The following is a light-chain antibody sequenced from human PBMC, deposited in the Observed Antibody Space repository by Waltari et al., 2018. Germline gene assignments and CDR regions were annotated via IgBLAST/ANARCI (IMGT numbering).Light chain of an antibody. J-gene: IGKJ1*01. Sequence: DIQMTQSPSTLSASVGDRVTITYRASQHISNSLAWYQQRPGKAPKLLVYRASTLESGVPSRFSAGGSGTEFSLTISGLQPDDFATYFCQHYDTYSWTFGQGTKVDIK. V-gene: IGKV1-5*03. CDR2: RAS. CDR3: QHYDTYSWT. CDR1: QHISNS.